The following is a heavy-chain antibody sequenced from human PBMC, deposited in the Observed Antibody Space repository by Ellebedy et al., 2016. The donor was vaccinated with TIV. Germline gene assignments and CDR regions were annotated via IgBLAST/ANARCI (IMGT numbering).Heavy chain of an antibody. CDR3: ARPLDSGYDSAYFDY. CDR1: SYTFTKYG. D-gene: IGHD5-12*01. CDR2: ISAYNGNT. V-gene: IGHV1-18*01. J-gene: IGHJ4*02. Sequence: ASVKVSXKASSYTFTKYGISWVRQAPGQGLEWMGWISAYNGNTNYAQKLQGRVTMTADTSTSTVYLELRGLRDDDTAVYYCARPLDSGYDSAYFDYWGQGTLVTVSS.